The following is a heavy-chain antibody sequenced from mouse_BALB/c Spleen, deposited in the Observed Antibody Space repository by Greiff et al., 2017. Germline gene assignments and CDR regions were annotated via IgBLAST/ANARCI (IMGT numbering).Heavy chain of an antibody. Sequence: EVHLVESGGGLVKPGGSLKLSCAASGFTFSSYAMSWVRQSPEKRLEWVAEISSGGSYTYYPDTVTGRFTISRDNAKNTLYLEMSSLRSEDTAMYYCAREGGYGSHWYFDVWGAGTTVTVSS. J-gene: IGHJ1*01. V-gene: IGHV5-9-4*01. CDR3: AREGGYGSHWYFDV. D-gene: IGHD1-1*01. CDR2: ISSGGSYT. CDR1: GFTFSSYA.